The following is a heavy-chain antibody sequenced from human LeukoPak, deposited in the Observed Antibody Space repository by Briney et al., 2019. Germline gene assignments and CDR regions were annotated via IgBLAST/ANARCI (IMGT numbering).Heavy chain of an antibody. V-gene: IGHV3-23*01. CDR1: GFNFDIFA. J-gene: IGHJ4*02. Sequence: GGSLRLSCVASGFNFDIFAMNWVRQAPGKGLEWVSGISGSGGSIYYADSVKGRFTISRDNAKNTLYLQMNSLRAEDTAIYYCARAMMVVANLWGVFDYWGQGALVTVSS. CDR3: ARAMMVVANLWGVFDY. D-gene: IGHD3-22*01. CDR2: ISGSGGSI.